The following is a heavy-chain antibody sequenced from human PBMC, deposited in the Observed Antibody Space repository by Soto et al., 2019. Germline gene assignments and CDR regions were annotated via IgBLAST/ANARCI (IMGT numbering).Heavy chain of an antibody. Sequence: GASVKVSCKASGGTFSSYAISWVRQAPGQGLEWMGGIIPIFGTANYAQKFQGRVTITADESTSTAYMELSSLRSEDTAVYYCARDLREQQLAPHINYYYYYGMDVWGQGTTVTVSS. CDR3: ARDLREQQLAPHINYYYYYGMDV. D-gene: IGHD6-13*01. CDR1: GGTFSSYA. J-gene: IGHJ6*02. CDR2: IIPIFGTA. V-gene: IGHV1-69*13.